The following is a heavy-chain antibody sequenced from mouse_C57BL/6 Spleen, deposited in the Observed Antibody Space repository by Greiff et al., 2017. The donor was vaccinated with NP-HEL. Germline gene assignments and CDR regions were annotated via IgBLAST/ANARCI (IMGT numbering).Heavy chain of an antibody. V-gene: IGHV1-81*01. Sequence: SGAELARPGASVKLSCKASGYTFTSYGISWVKQRTGQGLEWIGEIYPRSGNTYYNEKFKGKATLTADKSSSTAYMELRSLTSEDSAVYFCAREATTVAPFAYWGQGTLVTVSA. CDR1: GYTFTSYG. J-gene: IGHJ3*01. D-gene: IGHD1-1*01. CDR2: IYPRSGNT. CDR3: AREATTVAPFAY.